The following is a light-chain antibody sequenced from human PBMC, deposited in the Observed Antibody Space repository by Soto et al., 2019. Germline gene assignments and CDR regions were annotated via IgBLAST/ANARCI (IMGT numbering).Light chain of an antibody. V-gene: IGKV3-20*01. Sequence: ENVLTQSPGTLSLSPGERATLSCRATQSVSSNYLAWYQQKPGQAPRLLMYGASTRATGIPDRFNGSGSGTDFTLTISRLEPEDFAVYYCQQYGSSRTFGQGTKVEIK. CDR3: QQYGSSRT. CDR1: QSVSSNY. CDR2: GAS. J-gene: IGKJ1*01.